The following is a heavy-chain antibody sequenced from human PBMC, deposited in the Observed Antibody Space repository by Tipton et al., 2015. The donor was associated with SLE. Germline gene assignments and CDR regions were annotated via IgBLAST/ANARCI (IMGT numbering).Heavy chain of an antibody. CDR3: VSQLERPVLDAFEI. J-gene: IGHJ3*02. Sequence: TLSLTCTVSGYSIRSGYFWGWIRQPPGKGLEWIGNVYHSGSTYYNPSLKSRVTISLDTSKNEFSLKLTSVTAADTAVYYCVSQLERPVLDAFEIWGQGTMVSVSS. CDR1: GYSIRSGYF. D-gene: IGHD1-1*01. CDR2: VYHSGST. V-gene: IGHV4-38-2*02.